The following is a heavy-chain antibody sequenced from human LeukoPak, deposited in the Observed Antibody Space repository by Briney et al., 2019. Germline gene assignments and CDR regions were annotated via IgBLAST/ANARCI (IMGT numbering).Heavy chain of an antibody. CDR3: ARDFTMVRGVIITGGLDY. D-gene: IGHD3-10*01. Sequence: GESLRLSCAASGFTFSSYGMHWVRQAPGKGLEWVAVIWYDGSNKYYADSVKGRFTISRDNSKNTLYLQMNSLRAEDTAVYYCARDFTMVRGVIITGGLDYWGQGTLVTVSS. CDR1: GFTFSSYG. CDR2: IWYDGSNK. J-gene: IGHJ4*02. V-gene: IGHV3-33*08.